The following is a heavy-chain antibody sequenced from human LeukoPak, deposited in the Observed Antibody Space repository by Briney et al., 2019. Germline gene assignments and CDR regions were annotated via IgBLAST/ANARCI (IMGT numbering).Heavy chain of an antibody. D-gene: IGHD2-15*01. J-gene: IGHJ4*02. CDR2: IYNSGST. Sequence: SETLSLTCTVSGGSISSYYWSWIRHPAGKGLEWIGGIYNSGSTNYNPSLKSRVTMSVDTSKNQFSLKLSSVTAADTAVYYCARDRARYCSGGSCYMLDYWGQGTLVTVSS. CDR1: GGSISSYY. CDR3: ARDRARYCSGGSCYMLDY. V-gene: IGHV4-4*07.